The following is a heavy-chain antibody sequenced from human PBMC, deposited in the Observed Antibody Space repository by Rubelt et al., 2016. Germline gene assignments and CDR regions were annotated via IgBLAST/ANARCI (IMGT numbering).Heavy chain of an antibody. Sequence: EVQLVESGGGLAQPGGSLRLSCAASGFTVSSNYMSWVRQAPGKGLEWVSVIYTGGSTYYADSVKGRFTISRDNSKNTLYLQMNSLRAEDTAVYYCASTTVTTPYYYYGMDVWGQGTTVTVSS. CDR3: ASTTVTTPYYYYGMDV. CDR1: GFTVSSNY. CDR2: IYTGGST. V-gene: IGHV3-53*01. J-gene: IGHJ6*02. D-gene: IGHD4-17*01.